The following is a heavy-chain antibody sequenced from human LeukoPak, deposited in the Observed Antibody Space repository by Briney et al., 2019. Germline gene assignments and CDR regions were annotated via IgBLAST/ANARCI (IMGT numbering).Heavy chain of an antibody. D-gene: IGHD6-13*01. CDR3: AKEGDYSSSWYYFDY. J-gene: IGHJ4*02. V-gene: IGHV3-30*18. CDR1: GFTFSSYG. CDR2: ISYDGSNK. Sequence: TGGSLRLSCAASGFTFSSYGMHWVRQAPGKGLEWVAVISYDGSNKYYADSVKGRFTISRDNSKNALYLQMNSLRAEDTAVYYCAKEGDYSSSWYYFDYWGQGTLVTDSS.